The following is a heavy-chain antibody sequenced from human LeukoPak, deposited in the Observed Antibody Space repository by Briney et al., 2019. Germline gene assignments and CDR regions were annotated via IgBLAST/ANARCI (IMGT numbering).Heavy chain of an antibody. Sequence: GASVKVSCKASGYTFTSYAMHWVRQAPGQRLEWMGWINAGNGNTKYSQKLQGRVTMTTDTSTSTAYMELRSLRSDDTAVYYCARESGMSYGMDVWGQGTTVTVSS. CDR1: GYTFTSYA. CDR2: INAGNGNT. CDR3: ARESGMSYGMDV. D-gene: IGHD1-14*01. J-gene: IGHJ6*02. V-gene: IGHV1-3*01.